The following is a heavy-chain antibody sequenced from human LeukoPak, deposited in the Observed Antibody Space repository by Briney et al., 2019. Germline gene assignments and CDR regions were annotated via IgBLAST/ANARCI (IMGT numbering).Heavy chain of an antibody. CDR3: AKSIVGASYYYYYMDV. D-gene: IGHD1-26*01. J-gene: IGHJ6*03. Sequence: GGSLRLSCAASGFTFSSYAMSWVRQAPGKGLEWVSAISGSGGSTYYADSVKGRFTISRDNSKNTLYLQMNSLRAEDTAVYYCAKSIVGASYYYYYMDVWGKGTTVTVSS. V-gene: IGHV3-23*01. CDR1: GFTFSSYA. CDR2: ISGSGGST.